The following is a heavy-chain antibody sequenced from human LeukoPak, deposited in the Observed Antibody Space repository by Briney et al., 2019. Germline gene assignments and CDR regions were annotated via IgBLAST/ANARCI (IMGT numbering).Heavy chain of an antibody. CDR3: AKAWGGDFDY. CDR2: ISSSGSTI. V-gene: IGHV3-48*03. D-gene: IGHD3-16*01. Sequence: EGSLRLSCAASGFTFSSYEMNWVRQAPGKGLEWVSYISSSGSTIYYADSVKGRFTISRDNSKNTLYLQMNSLRAEDTAVYYCAKAWGGDFDYWGQGTLVTVSS. CDR1: GFTFSSYE. J-gene: IGHJ4*02.